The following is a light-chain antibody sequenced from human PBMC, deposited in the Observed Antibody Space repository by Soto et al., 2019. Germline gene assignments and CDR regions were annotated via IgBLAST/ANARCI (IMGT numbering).Light chain of an antibody. Sequence: FMLTQPHSVSESPGKTVTISCTGSGGSFATNYVQWYQQRPGSDPTTVISDNNRRPSGAPDRVSGSIDSSSNSASLTVSGLQTEDEADYYCQSYGDNYKVFGGGTKLTVL. CDR1: GGSFATNY. V-gene: IGLV6-57*02. CDR3: QSYGDNYKV. CDR2: DNN. J-gene: IGLJ3*02.